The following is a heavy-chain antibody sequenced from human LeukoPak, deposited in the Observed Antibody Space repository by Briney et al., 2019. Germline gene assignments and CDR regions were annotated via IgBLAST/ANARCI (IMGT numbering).Heavy chain of an antibody. Sequence: GGSLRLSCAASGFTFSNYWTNWVRQAPGKGLEWVASLNQDGSEKYYVDSVKGRFTISRDNPKNSLYLQMNSLRAEDTAVYYCATYSGSYPFDYWGQGTLVTVSS. CDR1: GFTFSNYW. J-gene: IGHJ4*02. D-gene: IGHD1-26*01. V-gene: IGHV3-7*05. CDR3: ATYSGSYPFDY. CDR2: LNQDGSEK.